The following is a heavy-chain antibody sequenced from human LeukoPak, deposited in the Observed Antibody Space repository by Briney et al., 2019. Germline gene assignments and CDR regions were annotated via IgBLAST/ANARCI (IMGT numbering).Heavy chain of an antibody. CDR2: IRSKAYGGTT. J-gene: IGHJ4*02. CDR3: TRFITSLYFDY. D-gene: IGHD3-16*01. V-gene: IGHV3-49*03. Sequence: GGSLRLSCTASEFTFGDYAMSWFRQAPGKGLEWVGFIRSKAYGGTTEYAASVKGRFTISRDDSKSIAYLQMNSLKTEDTAAYYCTRFITSLYFDYWGQGTLVTVSS. CDR1: EFTFGDYA.